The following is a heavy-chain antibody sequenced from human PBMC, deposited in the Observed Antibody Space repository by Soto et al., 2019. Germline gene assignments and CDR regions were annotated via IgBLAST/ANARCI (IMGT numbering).Heavy chain of an antibody. Sequence: ASVKVSCKVSGYSFTSLYINWVRQTAGQGLEWMGWIQPSTGRTGYAQKFQGRVTMTRDTSINTAYMELTTLTSDDTAFYYCARGVSAGVDYWGQGTLVTVSS. D-gene: IGHD1-26*01. CDR1: GYSFTSLY. V-gene: IGHV1-8*01. J-gene: IGHJ4*02. CDR2: IQPSTGRT. CDR3: ARGVSAGVDY.